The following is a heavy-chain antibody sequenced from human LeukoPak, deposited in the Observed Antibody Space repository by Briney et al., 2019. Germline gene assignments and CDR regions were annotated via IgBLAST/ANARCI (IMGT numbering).Heavy chain of an antibody. Sequence: PGGYLRLSGAGSGFPFSHYGIHWVRQPPGKGLEWVAVIWSDGSHKYYADSVKGRFTISRDNSKNTLYLQMNSLKAEDTAVYSCARASGPFDYWGQGTLVTVSS. V-gene: IGHV3-33*01. CDR1: GFPFSHYG. D-gene: IGHD3-10*01. CDR3: ARASGPFDY. CDR2: IWSDGSHK. J-gene: IGHJ4*02.